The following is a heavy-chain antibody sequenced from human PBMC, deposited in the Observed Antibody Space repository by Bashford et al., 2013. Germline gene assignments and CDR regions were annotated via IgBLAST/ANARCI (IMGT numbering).Heavy chain of an antibody. V-gene: IGHV3-48*01. J-gene: IGHJ4*02. D-gene: IGHD6-19*01. Sequence: VRQAPGKGLEWISYITSSSDTIYYADSVKGRFTISRDNAKNTLYLQMNSLRPEDTALYYCVAGGYWGQGTLVTVSS. CDR3: VAGGY. CDR2: ITSSSDTI.